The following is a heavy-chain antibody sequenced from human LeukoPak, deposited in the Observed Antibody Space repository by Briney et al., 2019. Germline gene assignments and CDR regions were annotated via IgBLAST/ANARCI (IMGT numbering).Heavy chain of an antibody. J-gene: IGHJ4*02. Sequence: PGGSLRLSCATSGFSFSYYAVNWVRQAPGEGLEWVSGLSGSGISTNYADSVKGRFTISRDSSKNTVYLQMNDLRAEDTAVYYCAKHISGSSTASFDSWGQGTLVTVSS. D-gene: IGHD1-26*01. V-gene: IGHV3-23*01. CDR3: AKHISGSSTASFDS. CDR1: GFSFSYYA. CDR2: LSGSGIST.